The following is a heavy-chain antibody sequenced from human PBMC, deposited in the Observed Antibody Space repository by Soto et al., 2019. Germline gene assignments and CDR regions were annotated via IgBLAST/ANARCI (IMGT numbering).Heavy chain of an antibody. CDR3: ARDKPPRYYYYGMDV. J-gene: IGHJ6*02. Sequence: QVQLVESGGGVVQPGRSLRLSCAASGFTFSSYAMHWVRQAPGKGLEWVAVISYDGSNKYYADSVKGRFTISRDNSKYTLFLQMNRLRAEDTAVYYCARDKPPRYYYYGMDVWGQGTTVTVSS. CDR2: ISYDGSNK. CDR1: GFTFSSYA. V-gene: IGHV3-30-3*01.